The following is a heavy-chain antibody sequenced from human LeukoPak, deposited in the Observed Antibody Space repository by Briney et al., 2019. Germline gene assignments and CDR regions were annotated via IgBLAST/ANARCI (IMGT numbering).Heavy chain of an antibody. CDR3: ARHPHRPPHDYYYMDV. CDR1: GYSISSGYY. V-gene: IGHV4-38-2*01. CDR2: IYHSGST. J-gene: IGHJ6*03. Sequence: TSETLSPTCAVSGYSISSGYYWGWIRQPPGKGLEWIGSIYHSGSTHYNPSLKSRVTISVDTSKNQFSLKLSSVTAADTAVYYCARHPHRPPHDYYYMDVWGKGTTVTVSS.